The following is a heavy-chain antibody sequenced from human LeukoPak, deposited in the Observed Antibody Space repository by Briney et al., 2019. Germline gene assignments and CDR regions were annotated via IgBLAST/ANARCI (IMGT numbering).Heavy chain of an antibody. CDR3: ARDLECGETLVDFDY. Sequence: PGGSLRLSSAASGFTFSSFTMNWVRQAPGKGLEWVSSISSTSAYKYYADSVKGRFTISRDNAKDSLYLQMNSLRAEDTAVYYCARDLECGETLVDFDYWGQGTLVTVSS. D-gene: IGHD2-15*01. J-gene: IGHJ4*02. V-gene: IGHV3-21*01. CDR1: GFTFSSFT. CDR2: ISSTSAYK.